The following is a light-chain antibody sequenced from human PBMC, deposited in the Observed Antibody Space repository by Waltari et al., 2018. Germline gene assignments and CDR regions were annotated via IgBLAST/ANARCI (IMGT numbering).Light chain of an antibody. CDR3: SSYTSSNSYV. CDR1: SRYVSGYNY. J-gene: IGLJ1*01. V-gene: IGLV2-14*03. Sequence: QSALTPPASVSGSPGQSLTISCPRTSRYVSGYNYASWYQQHPGKGPKLMTYDVSNRPSGVPNRFSGSKSGNTASLTISGLQAEDEADYYCSSYTSSNSYVFGTGTKVTVL. CDR2: DVS.